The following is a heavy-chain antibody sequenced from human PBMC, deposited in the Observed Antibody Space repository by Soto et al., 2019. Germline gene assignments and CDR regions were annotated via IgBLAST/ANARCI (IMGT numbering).Heavy chain of an antibody. J-gene: IGHJ6*02. D-gene: IGHD6-13*01. CDR1: GYTFTSYG. Sequence: QVQLVQSGAEVKKPGASVKVSCKASGYTFTSYGISWVRQAPGQGLEWMGWISAYNGNTNYAQKLQGRVTMTTDTSTSTAYMERRSLRSDDTAVYYCARGSSSWENYYYYGMDVWGQGTTVTVSS. CDR3: ARGSSSWENYYYYGMDV. CDR2: ISAYNGNT. V-gene: IGHV1-18*01.